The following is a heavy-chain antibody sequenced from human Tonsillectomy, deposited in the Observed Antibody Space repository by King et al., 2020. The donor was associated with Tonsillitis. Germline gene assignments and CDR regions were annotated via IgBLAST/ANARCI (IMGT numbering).Heavy chain of an antibody. Sequence: GQLVQSGGGLVQPGGSLRLSCAASGFIFSSYIMNWVRQAPGKGLEWVSYISSSSSTIYYSDSVKGRFTFSRANAKTSLFLQMNSLRAEDTAVYSCARAEWSDYSYYAMDVWGQGTTVTVSS. V-gene: IGHV3-48*01. CDR2: ISSSSSTI. D-gene: IGHD1-26*01. CDR1: GFIFSSYI. J-gene: IGHJ6*02. CDR3: ARAEWSDYSYYAMDV.